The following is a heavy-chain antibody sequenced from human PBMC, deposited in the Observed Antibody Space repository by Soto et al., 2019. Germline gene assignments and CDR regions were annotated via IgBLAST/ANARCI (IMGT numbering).Heavy chain of an antibody. CDR1: GFSFSSHS. V-gene: IGHV3-48*02. CDR3: ARGRGYYYDSTGYHFDY. CDR2: ISSSGSTI. D-gene: IGHD3-22*01. J-gene: IGHJ4*02. Sequence: PGGSLRLSCAASGFSFSSHSMKWVRQAPGKGLEWVSYISSSGSTIYYADSVKGRFTISRDNAKNSLYLQMNSLRDDDTAVYYCARGRGYYYDSTGYHFDYWGQGTLVTVSS.